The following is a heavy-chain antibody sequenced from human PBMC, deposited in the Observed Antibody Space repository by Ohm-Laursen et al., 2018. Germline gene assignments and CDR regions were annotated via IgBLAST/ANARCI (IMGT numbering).Heavy chain of an antibody. CDR1: GFTFRGYA. J-gene: IGHJ6*02. D-gene: IGHD2-2*01. V-gene: IGHV3-23*01. Sequence: SLRLSCAASGFTFRGYAMSWVRQAPGKGLEWVSSVSGSGDSTYYADSVKGRFTISRDNAENSLYLQMNSLRAEDTAVYYCAREDCNSASCKRNYYYGMDVWGQGTAVTVSS. CDR2: VSGSGDST. CDR3: AREDCNSASCKRNYYYGMDV.